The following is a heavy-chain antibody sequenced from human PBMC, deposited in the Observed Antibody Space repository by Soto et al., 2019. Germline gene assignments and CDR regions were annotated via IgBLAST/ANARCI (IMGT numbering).Heavy chain of an antibody. D-gene: IGHD2-2*01. CDR2: IYHSGST. Sequence: QVQLQESGPGLVKPSGTLSLTCAVSGGSISSSNWWSWVRQPPGKGLEWIGEIYHSGSTNYNPSLKSRVSISVAKSKNQFSLKLSSVTAADTAVYYCASVVGGSYYGMDVWGQGTTVTVSS. V-gene: IGHV4-4*02. J-gene: IGHJ6*02. CDR3: ASVVGGSYYGMDV. CDR1: GGSISSSNW.